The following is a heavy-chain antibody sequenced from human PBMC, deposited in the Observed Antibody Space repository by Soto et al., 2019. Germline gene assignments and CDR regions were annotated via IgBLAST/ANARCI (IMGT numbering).Heavy chain of an antibody. Sequence: GESLKISCKGSGYNFASHWIGWGRQMPGKGMELMGIILPADSYTTYSPSFQGQVTVSADQSINTVYLQWSSLKASDTAMYYCATLAGTGSYRDLYFDNWGQGTPVTVSS. J-gene: IGHJ4*02. V-gene: IGHV5-51*01. CDR3: ATLAGTGSYRDLYFDN. D-gene: IGHD1-26*01. CDR1: GYNFASHW. CDR2: ILPADSYT.